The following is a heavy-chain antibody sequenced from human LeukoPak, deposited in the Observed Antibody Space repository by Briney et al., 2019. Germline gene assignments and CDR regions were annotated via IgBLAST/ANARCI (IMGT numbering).Heavy chain of an antibody. D-gene: IGHD5-12*01. CDR2: INHSGST. J-gene: IGHJ5*02. V-gene: IGHV4-34*01. CDR1: GGSFSGYY. CDR3: ARDLIGDSDYSGSNWFDP. Sequence: SETLSLTCAVYGGSFSGYYWSWIRQPPGKGLEWIGEINHSGSTNYNPSLKSRVTISVDTSKNQFSLKLSSVTAADTAVYYCARDLIGDSDYSGSNWFDPWGQGTLVTVSS.